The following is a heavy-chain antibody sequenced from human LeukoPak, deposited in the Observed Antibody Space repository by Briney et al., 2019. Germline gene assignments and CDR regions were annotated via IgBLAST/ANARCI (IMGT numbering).Heavy chain of an antibody. CDR2: IFSTGST. CDR3: AREGDSSGWVFVY. D-gene: IGHD6-19*01. V-gene: IGHV4-4*08. Sequence: PSETLSLTCTVSGGSIGSYYWGWIRQPPGKGLKWIGYIFSTGSTKYNPSLKSRVTMSVDTSKNQFSLNLRFVTAADTALYYCAREGDSSGWVFVYWGQGTLVTVSS. CDR1: GGSIGSYY. J-gene: IGHJ4*02.